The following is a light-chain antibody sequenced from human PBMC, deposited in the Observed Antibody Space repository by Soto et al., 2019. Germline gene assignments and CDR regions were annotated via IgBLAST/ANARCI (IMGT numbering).Light chain of an antibody. V-gene: IGLV2-23*02. J-gene: IGLJ1*01. CDR2: EVS. CDR3: SSYAGSSTYV. Sequence: QCVLTQPASVSGAPGQAITISCTGTNSDVGSYNLVSWYQQHPGKAPKLMIYEVSKRPSGFSNRFSGSKSGNTASLTISGLQAEDEADYYCSSYAGSSTYVFGTGTKVTVL. CDR1: NSDVGSYNL.